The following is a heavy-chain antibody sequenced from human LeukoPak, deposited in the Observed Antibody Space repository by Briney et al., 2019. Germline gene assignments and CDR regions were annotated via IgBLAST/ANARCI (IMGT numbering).Heavy chain of an antibody. D-gene: IGHD3-10*01. CDR1: GYTFTSYG. CDR3: ARALLWFGEPSHIDY. J-gene: IGHJ4*02. CDR2: ITAYNDNT. Sequence: TSVKVSCKASGYTFTSYGISWVRQAPGQGLEWMGWITAYNDNTNYAQKLQGRVTMTTDTSTSTAYMELRSLRSDDTAVYYCARALLWFGEPSHIDYWGQGTLVTASS. V-gene: IGHV1-18*01.